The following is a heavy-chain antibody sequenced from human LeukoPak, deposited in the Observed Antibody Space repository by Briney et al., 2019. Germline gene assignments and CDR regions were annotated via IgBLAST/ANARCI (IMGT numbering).Heavy chain of an antibody. CDR2: IYYSGST. V-gene: IGHV4-59*01. Sequence: SETLSLTCTVSGGSISTYYWSWIRQPPGKGLEWIGYIYYSGSTNYNPSLKSRVTISIDTSKNQFSLKLSSVTAADTAVYYCARRGSSGYSEFDYWGQGTPVTVSS. J-gene: IGHJ4*02. CDR1: GGSISTYY. D-gene: IGHD3-22*01. CDR3: ARRGSSGYSEFDY.